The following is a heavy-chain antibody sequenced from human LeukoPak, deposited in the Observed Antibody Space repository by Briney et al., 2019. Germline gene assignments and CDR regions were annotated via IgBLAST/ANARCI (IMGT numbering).Heavy chain of an antibody. CDR2: ISSDSTTI. Sequence: PGGSLRLSCAASGFTFSSYAMNWVRQAPGKGLEWVSYISSDSTTIYYADSVKGRFTISRDNAKNSLYLQMNSLRAEDTAVYHCARDKSVWLTSDYWGQGTLVTVSS. CDR1: GFTFSSYA. J-gene: IGHJ4*02. D-gene: IGHD5-18*01. CDR3: ARDKSVWLTSDY. V-gene: IGHV3-48*01.